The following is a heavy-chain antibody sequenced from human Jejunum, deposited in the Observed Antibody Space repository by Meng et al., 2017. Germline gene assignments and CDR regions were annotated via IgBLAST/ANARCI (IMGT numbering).Heavy chain of an antibody. Sequence: GESLKISCAASGFTFRNYFMSWVRQAPGKGLEWVSAIDGGGGNTYYIDSVKGRFTISRDNSKNTLYLQVNGLRVEDTALYYCAKGIGYGDYRSFQPPFDLWGRGTLVTVSS. CDR2: IDGGGGNT. CDR3: AKGIGYGDYRSFQPPFDL. V-gene: IGHV3-23*01. CDR1: GFTFRNYF. J-gene: IGHJ2*01. D-gene: IGHD4-17*01.